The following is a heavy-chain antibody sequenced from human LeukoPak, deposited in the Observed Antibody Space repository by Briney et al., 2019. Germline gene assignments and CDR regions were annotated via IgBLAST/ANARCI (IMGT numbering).Heavy chain of an antibody. CDR3: ARVDDYGGNSVGY. CDR2: IRCDGSNK. CDR1: GFTFSSYG. V-gene: IGHV3-30*02. Sequence: GGSLRLSCAASGFTFSSYGMHWVRQAPGKGLEWVAFIRCDGSNKYYADSVKGRFTISRDNSKNTLYLQMNSLRFEDTAVYYCARVDDYGGNSVGYWGQGTLVTVSS. D-gene: IGHD4-23*01. J-gene: IGHJ4*02.